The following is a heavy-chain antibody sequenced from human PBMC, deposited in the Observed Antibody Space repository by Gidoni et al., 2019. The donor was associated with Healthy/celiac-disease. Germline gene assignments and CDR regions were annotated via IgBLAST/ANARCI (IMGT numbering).Heavy chain of an antibody. D-gene: IGHD3-9*01. CDR2: ISSSSSYI. J-gene: IGHJ4*02. Sequence: EVQLVESGGGLVKPGGSLRLSCAASGFTFRSYSMNWVRQAPGKGLEWVSSISSSSSYIYYADSVKGRFTISRDNAKNSLYLQMNSLRAEDTAVYYCARVERYYDILTGYYHYFDYWGQGTLVTVSS. V-gene: IGHV3-21*01. CDR3: ARVERYYDILTGYYHYFDY. CDR1: GFTFRSYS.